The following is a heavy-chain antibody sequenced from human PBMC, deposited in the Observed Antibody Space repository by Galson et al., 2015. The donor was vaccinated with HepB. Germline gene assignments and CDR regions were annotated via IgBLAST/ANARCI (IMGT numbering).Heavy chain of an antibody. CDR3: ARDHQGFRAFDI. CDR2: ISSSSSYI. J-gene: IGHJ3*02. V-gene: IGHV3-21*01. CDR1: GFTFSSYS. Sequence: SLRLSCAASGFTFSSYSMNWVRQAPGKGLEWVSSISSSSSYIYYADSVKGRFTISRDNAKNSLYLQMNSLRAEDTAVYYCARDHQGFRAFDIWGQGTMVTVSS.